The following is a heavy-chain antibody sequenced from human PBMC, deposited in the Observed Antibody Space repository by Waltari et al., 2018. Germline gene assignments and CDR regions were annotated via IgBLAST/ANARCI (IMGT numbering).Heavy chain of an antibody. Sequence: EVPLVQSGAEVKKPGESLKISCKDSEYSFNKDWIGWVRQVPGKGLGWMGISHPEEASIRYSPSFQGQVTLPADKSIITAFLQWSSLKASDTATYYCARASAIRDYYGTLTAYEPFDYWGQGTLVTVSS. V-gene: IGHV5-51*01. CDR1: EYSFNKDW. CDR2: SHPEEASI. J-gene: IGHJ4*02. CDR3: ARASAIRDYYGTLTAYEPFDY. D-gene: IGHD4-17*01.